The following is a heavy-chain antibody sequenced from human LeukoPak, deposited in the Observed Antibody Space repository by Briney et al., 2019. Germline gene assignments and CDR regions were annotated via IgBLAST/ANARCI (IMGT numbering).Heavy chain of an antibody. J-gene: IGHJ4*02. D-gene: IGHD2-15*01. CDR3: ARDASGDYVDY. CDR1: GFTFSSYA. CDR2: ISYDGSNK. V-gene: IGHV3-30-3*01. Sequence: GGSLRLSCAASGFTFSSYALHWVRQAPGKGLEWVAVISYDGSNKYYADSVKGRFTISRYNSKNTLYLQMNSLRVEDTAVYYCARDASGDYVDYWGQGTLVTVSS.